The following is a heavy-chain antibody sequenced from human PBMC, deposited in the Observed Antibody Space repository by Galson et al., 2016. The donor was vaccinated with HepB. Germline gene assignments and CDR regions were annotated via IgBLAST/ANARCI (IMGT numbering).Heavy chain of an antibody. CDR3: AIQRGAYYADGRTEDAFDA. V-gene: IGHV3-23*01. Sequence: SLRLSCAASGFTFSSYWMHWVRQAPGKGLVWVSSITATGGSTYIADSVKGRFTISRDNSKNTLYLQMNSLRADDTAVYYCAIQRGAYYADGRTEDAFDAWGQGTMVIVSA. CDR1: GFTFSSYW. D-gene: IGHD3-10*01. J-gene: IGHJ3*01. CDR2: ITATGGST.